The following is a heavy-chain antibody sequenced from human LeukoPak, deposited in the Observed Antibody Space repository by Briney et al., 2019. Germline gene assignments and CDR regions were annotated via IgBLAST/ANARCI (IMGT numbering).Heavy chain of an antibody. D-gene: IGHD6-19*01. Sequence: PGGSLRLSCAASGFTFSNFAMNWVRQAPGKGLEWVSTISGSGGSTYYADSVKGRFTISRDNSKNTLYLQMNSLRAEDTAVYYCAKMVHTEQWLVLLDYWAQGTLVTVSS. V-gene: IGHV3-23*01. CDR2: ISGSGGST. CDR1: GFTFSNFA. CDR3: AKMVHTEQWLVLLDY. J-gene: IGHJ4*02.